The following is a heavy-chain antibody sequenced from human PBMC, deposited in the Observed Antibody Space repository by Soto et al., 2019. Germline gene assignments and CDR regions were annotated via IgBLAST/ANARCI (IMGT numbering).Heavy chain of an antibody. CDR2: VYYRGRS. J-gene: IGHJ4*02. D-gene: IGHD4-17*01. V-gene: IGHV4-39*01. CDR1: GGSVTNSSYY. CDR3: VSQRTTVPTQAYFDY. Sequence: ETLSLTCTVSGGSVTNSSYYWGWIRQSPGKGLEWIGSVYYRGRSHSKSSVKSRVTISVDTSKNRFSLSLNSVTASDTAVYFCVSQRTTVPTQAYFDYWGPGALVTVSS.